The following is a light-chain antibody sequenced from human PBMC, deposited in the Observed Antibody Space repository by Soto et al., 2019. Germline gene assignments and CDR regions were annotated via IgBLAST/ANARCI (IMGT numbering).Light chain of an antibody. V-gene: IGKV1-39*01. CDR1: QSISSY. CDR3: QQSHSTPWT. J-gene: IGKJ1*01. CDR2: AAS. Sequence: DIQMTQSPSSLSASVGDRVTITCRASQSISSYLNWYQQKPGKAPKLLIYAASSLQSGVPSRFSGSGSGTDFTLTISSLQLEDFATYYCQQSHSTPWTFGQGSKVEIK.